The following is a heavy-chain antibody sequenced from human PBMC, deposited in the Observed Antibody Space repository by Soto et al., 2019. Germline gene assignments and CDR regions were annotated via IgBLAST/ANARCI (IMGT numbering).Heavy chain of an antibody. CDR2: ISSSGSTI. CDR1: GFTFSSYE. V-gene: IGHV3-48*03. CDR3: ARYYYDSSPFDY. J-gene: IGHJ4*02. Sequence: GGSLRLSCAASGFTFSSYEMNWVRQPPGKGLEWVSYISSSGSTIYYADSVKGRFTISRDNAKNSLYLQMNSLRAEDTAVYYCARYYYDSSPFDYWGQGTLVTVSS. D-gene: IGHD3-22*01.